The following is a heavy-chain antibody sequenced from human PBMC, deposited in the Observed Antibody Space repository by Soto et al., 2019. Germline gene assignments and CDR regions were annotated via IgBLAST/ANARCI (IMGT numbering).Heavy chain of an antibody. D-gene: IGHD3-16*01. J-gene: IGHJ4*02. CDR3: ARIVEISPKRSSHY. CDR1: GYTFTSYG. Sequence: QVQLVQSGAEVKKPGASVKVSCKASGYTFTSYGISWVRQAPGQGLEWMGWISSYNGNTNYALKLHGRVTMTTVATTSTVYMELRSLRSDDTAVYSCARIVEISPKRSSHYWGQGPLVTVSA. V-gene: IGHV1-18*01. CDR2: ISSYNGNT.